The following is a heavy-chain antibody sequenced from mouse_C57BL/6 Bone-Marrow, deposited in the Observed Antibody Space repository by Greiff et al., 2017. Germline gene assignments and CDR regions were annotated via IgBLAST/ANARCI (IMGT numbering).Heavy chain of an antibody. CDR3: ARNYLRQLRLLYFDY. J-gene: IGHJ2*01. CDR2: IWTGGGT. CDR1: GFSLTSYA. D-gene: IGHD3-2*02. V-gene: IGHV2-9-1*01. Sequence: VQRVESGPGLVAPSQSLSITCTVSGFSLTSYAISWVRQPPGKGLEWLGVIWTGGGTNYNSALKSRLSISKDNSKSQVFLKMNSLQTDDTARYYCARNYLRQLRLLYFDYWGQGTTLTVSS.